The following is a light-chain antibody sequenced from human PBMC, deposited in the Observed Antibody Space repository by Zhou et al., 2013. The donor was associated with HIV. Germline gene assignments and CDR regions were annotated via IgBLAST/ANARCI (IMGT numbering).Light chain of an antibody. J-gene: IGKJ4*01. Sequence: EIVLTQSPGTLSLSPGERATLSCRASQTISSGYLAWYQHIPGQAPRLLIFGTSSRATGIPERFSGSGSGTEFTLTISRLEPEDFAVYYCQQYYSTPLTFGGGTKVEI. V-gene: IGKV3-20*01. CDR1: QTISSGY. CDR2: GTS. CDR3: QQYYSTPLT.